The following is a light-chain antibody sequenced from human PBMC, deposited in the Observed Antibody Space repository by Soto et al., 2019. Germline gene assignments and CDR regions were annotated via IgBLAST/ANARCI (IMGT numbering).Light chain of an antibody. CDR1: QSISSW. J-gene: IGKJ3*01. CDR3: QHYNSYPFT. CDR2: KAS. V-gene: IGKV1-5*03. Sequence: DIQMTQSPSTLSASVGDRVTITCRASQSISSWLAWYQQKPGKAPKLLIYKASSLESGVPSRFNGSGSGTEFTLTISRLQPDDFATYYCQHYNSYPFTFGPGTKVDIK.